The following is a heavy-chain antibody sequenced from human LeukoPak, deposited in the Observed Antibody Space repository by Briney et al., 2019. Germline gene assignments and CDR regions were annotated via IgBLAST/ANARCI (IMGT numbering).Heavy chain of an antibody. D-gene: IGHD5-12*01. Sequence: GGPRGLSWPASGFTFSSYGMNWVRKAPGKGLEWVSSISSSSSYIYYADSVKGRFTISRDNAKNSLYLQMNSLRAEDTAVYYCARKYSGYDSHWGQGTLVTVSS. CDR3: ARKYSGYDSH. CDR1: GFTFSSYG. CDR2: ISSSSSYI. V-gene: IGHV3-21*01. J-gene: IGHJ4*02.